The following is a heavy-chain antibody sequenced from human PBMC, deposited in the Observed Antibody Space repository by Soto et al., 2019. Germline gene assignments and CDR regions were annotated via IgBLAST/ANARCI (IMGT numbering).Heavy chain of an antibody. CDR3: ARLYYYSSGYYPLGYFDY. V-gene: IGHV1-69*01. Sequence: EASVKVSCKASGGTFSSYAISWVRQAPGQGLEWMGGIIPIFGTANYAQKFQGRVTITADESTSTAYMELSSLRSEDTAVYYCARLYYYSSGYYPLGYFDYWGQGTLVTVSS. D-gene: IGHD3-22*01. CDR2: IIPIFGTA. J-gene: IGHJ4*02. CDR1: GGTFSSYA.